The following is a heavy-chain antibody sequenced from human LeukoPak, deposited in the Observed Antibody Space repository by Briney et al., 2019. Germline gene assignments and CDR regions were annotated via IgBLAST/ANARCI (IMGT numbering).Heavy chain of an antibody. V-gene: IGHV3-33*01. CDR2: IWYDGSNK. J-gene: IGHJ4*02. D-gene: IGHD3-16*02. Sequence: GGSLRLSCAVSGFTFSSDGMHWVRQAPGKGLEWVAVIWYDGSNKHYAESVKGRFTISRDNSKNTLYLQMNSLRPEDTAVYYCARSTFGGIIVIGDYWGQGTLVTVS. CDR1: GFTFSSDG. CDR3: ARSTFGGIIVIGDY.